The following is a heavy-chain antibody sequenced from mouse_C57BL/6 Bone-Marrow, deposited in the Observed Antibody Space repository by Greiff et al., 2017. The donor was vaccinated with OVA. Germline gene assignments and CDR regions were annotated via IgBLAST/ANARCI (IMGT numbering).Heavy chain of an antibody. V-gene: IGHV1-15*01. Sequence: QVQLQQSGAELVRPGASVTLSCKASGYTFTDYEMHWVKQTPVHGLEWIGAIDPEPGGTAYNQKFKGKAILTADKSSSTAYMELRSLTSEDSAVYYCTRRYYGSSYGYFDVWGTGTTVTVSS. CDR2: IDPEPGGT. CDR1: GYTFTDYE. J-gene: IGHJ1*03. CDR3: TRRYYGSSYGYFDV. D-gene: IGHD1-1*01.